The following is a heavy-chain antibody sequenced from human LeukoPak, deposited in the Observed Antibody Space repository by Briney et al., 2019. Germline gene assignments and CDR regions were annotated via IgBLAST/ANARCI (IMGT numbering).Heavy chain of an antibody. CDR3: ARVQTSAQPYRYYDILTGCHP. D-gene: IGHD3-9*01. CDR1: GITVSSNY. V-gene: IGHV3-53*01. Sequence: PGGSLRLSCAASGITVSSNYMTWVGQAPGKGPEGGSFIYMGGTTYSADSVKGRFTISRDSSKNTLYLQMSSLRAEDTAVYYCARVQTSAQPYRYYDILTGCHPWGQGTLVSVSS. CDR2: IYMGGTT. J-gene: IGHJ5*02.